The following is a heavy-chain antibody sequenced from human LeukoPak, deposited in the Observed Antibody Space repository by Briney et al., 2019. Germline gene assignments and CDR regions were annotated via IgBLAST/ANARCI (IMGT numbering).Heavy chain of an antibody. CDR1: GFTFSSYW. CDR3: AINGGGDSGYGNFDY. J-gene: IGHJ4*02. CDR2: INSDGSST. V-gene: IGHV3-74*01. Sequence: PGGPLRLSCAASGFTFSSYWMHWVRQAPGKGLVWVSRINSDGSSTSYADSVKGRFTTSRDNAKNSLYLQMNSLRAEDTAFYYCAINGGGDSGYGNFDYWGQGTLVTVSS. D-gene: IGHD5-12*01.